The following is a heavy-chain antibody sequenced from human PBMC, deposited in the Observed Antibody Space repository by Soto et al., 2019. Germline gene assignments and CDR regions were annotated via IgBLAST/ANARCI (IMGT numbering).Heavy chain of an antibody. D-gene: IGHD2-21*02. J-gene: IGHJ5*02. V-gene: IGHV1-24*01. CDR1: GYTLTELS. CDR3: AREYCGGDCYLRNWFDP. CDR2: FDPEDGET. Sequence: ASVKVSCKVSGYTLTELSMHWVRQAPGKGLEWMGGFDPEDGETIYAQKFQGRVTMTTDTSTSTAYMELSSLRSDDTAVYYCAREYCGGDCYLRNWFDPWGQGTLVTVSS.